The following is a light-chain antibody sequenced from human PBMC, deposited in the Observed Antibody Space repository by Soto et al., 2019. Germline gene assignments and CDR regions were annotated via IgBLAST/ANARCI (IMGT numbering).Light chain of an antibody. CDR1: SSDVGDYNY. Sequence: QSALTQPPSASGSPGQSVTISCTGTSSDVGDYNYVSWYQQHPGKAPKLMIYEVSKRPSGVPDRVSGSKSGNTASLTVSGLQAEDEADYYCSSYAGSNTWVFGGGTKLTVL. V-gene: IGLV2-8*01. CDR2: EVS. J-gene: IGLJ3*02. CDR3: SSYAGSNTWV.